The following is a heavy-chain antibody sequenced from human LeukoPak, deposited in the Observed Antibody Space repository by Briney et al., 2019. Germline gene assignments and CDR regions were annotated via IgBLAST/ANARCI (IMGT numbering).Heavy chain of an antibody. D-gene: IGHD3-10*01. J-gene: IGHJ5*02. V-gene: IGHV4-30-4*01. Sequence: PSETLSLTCTVSGDSIRSGDYYWSWIRQPPGKGLGWIGYIYYSVTTYYNPSLKSRVTIKVDTSKNQFSLRLSSVTAADTAVYYCARVETSYYGSGTYEDWFDPWGQGTLVIVSS. CDR2: IYYSVTT. CDR1: GDSIRSGDYY. CDR3: ARVETSYYGSGTYEDWFDP.